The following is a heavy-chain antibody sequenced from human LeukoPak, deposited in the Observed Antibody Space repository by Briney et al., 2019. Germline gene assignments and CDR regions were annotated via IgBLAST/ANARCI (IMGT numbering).Heavy chain of an antibody. CDR2: IYHSGST. D-gene: IGHD2-15*01. V-gene: IGHV4-30-2*01. Sequence: PSQTLSLTCAVSGGSISSGGYSWSWIRPPPGKGLEWIGYIYHSGSTYYNPSLKSRVTISVDRSENQFSLKLSSVTAADTAVYYCARGGYCSGGSCYQKYGMDVWGQGTTVTVSS. CDR1: GGSISSGGYS. J-gene: IGHJ6*02. CDR3: ARGGYCSGGSCYQKYGMDV.